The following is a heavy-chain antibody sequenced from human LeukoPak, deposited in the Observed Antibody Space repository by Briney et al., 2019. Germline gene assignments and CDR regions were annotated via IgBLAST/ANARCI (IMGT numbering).Heavy chain of an antibody. CDR3: ACHSHYYDSSGYVDY. Sequence: ASVKVSCKASGGTFRSYAISWVRQAPGQGLEWMGGIIPIFGTANYAQKFQGRVTITTDEPTSTAYMELSSLRSEDTAVYYCACHSHYYDSSGYVDYWGQGTLVTVSS. CDR2: IIPIFGTA. CDR1: GGTFRSYA. V-gene: IGHV1-69*05. D-gene: IGHD3-22*01. J-gene: IGHJ4*02.